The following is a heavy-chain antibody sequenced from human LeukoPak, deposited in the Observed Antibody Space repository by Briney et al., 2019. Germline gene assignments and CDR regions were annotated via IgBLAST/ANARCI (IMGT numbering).Heavy chain of an antibody. CDR2: INPTSGYT. J-gene: IGHJ4*02. Sequence: PGGSLRLSCAASGFTFSDYYMSWIRQAPGKGLEWLSYINPTSGYTPYADSVKGRFTISRDNAKNSLYLQMNGLRAEDTAVYYCARDRIPGVDYWGQGTLVTVSS. D-gene: IGHD5-18*01. CDR3: ARDRIPGVDY. CDR1: GFTFSDYY. V-gene: IGHV3-11*06.